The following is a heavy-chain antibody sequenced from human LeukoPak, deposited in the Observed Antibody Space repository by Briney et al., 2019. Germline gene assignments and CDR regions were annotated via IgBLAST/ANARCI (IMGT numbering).Heavy chain of an antibody. J-gene: IGHJ4*02. CDR3: ARVSSGWYPGSLGVYFDY. V-gene: IGHV4-39*07. CDR1: DGSINTISDY. CDR2: IYYSGST. Sequence: SETLSLTCSVSDGSINTISDYWGWVRQPPGKGLEWIGSIYYSGSTYYNPSLKSRVTISVDTSKNQFSLKLSSVTAADTAVYYCARVSSGWYPGSLGVYFDYWGQGTLVTVSS. D-gene: IGHD6-19*01.